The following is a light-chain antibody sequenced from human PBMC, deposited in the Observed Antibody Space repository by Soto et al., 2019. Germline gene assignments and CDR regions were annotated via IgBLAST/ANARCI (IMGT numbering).Light chain of an antibody. V-gene: IGLV1-44*01. Sequence: QSVLTQPTSASGTPGQRVTISWSESTSNVVSNNVNWYQQLPGTAPRLLIYNNHQRPSGVPDRFSGSKSGTSASLAISGLQSEDEADYYCATWDDSLNGPVFGGGTKLTVL. CDR3: ATWDDSLNGPV. J-gene: IGLJ3*02. CDR2: NNH. CDR1: TSNVVSNN.